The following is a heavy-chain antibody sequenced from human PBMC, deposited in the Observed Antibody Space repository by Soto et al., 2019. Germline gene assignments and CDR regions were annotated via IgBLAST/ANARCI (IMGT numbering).Heavy chain of an antibody. J-gene: IGHJ6*02. CDR2: ISGYNGNT. Sequence: QVQLVQSGAEVKKPGASVTVSCKASGYTFTNYGFSWVRQAPGQGLEWMGWISGYNGNTKYAEKFQNRVTVTTDTSTNTAHMELRSLRSDDTAVYYCAREGQAPYYYYGMDVWGQGTAVTVSS. CDR1: GYTFTNYG. CDR3: AREGQAPYYYYGMDV. V-gene: IGHV1-18*01.